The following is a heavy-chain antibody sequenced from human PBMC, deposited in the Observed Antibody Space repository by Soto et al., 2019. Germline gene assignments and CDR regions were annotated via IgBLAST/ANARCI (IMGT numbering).Heavy chain of an antibody. D-gene: IGHD5-18*01. CDR2: IYYSGST. CDR1: GGSISSSSYY. Sequence: QLQLQESGPGLVKPSETLSLTCTVSGGSISSSSYYWGWIRQPPGKGLEWIGSIYYSGSTYYNPSLKSRVTISVDTSKNQFSLKLSSVTAADTAVYYCARRKVGTAMVREGGSDDYWGQGTLVTVSS. V-gene: IGHV4-39*01. CDR3: ARRKVGTAMVREGGSDDY. J-gene: IGHJ4*02.